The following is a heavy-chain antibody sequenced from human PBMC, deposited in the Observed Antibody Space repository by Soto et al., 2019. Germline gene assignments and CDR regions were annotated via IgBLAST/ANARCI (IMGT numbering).Heavy chain of an antibody. Sequence: EVHLVESGGGLVQPGRSLRLSCAASGFRFEDYAMHWVRQAPGKGLEWVSGIAWNSDTIGYADSVKGRFTISRDNGKNSLYLQMNSLIPDDTAFYYCAKDHYGSAIYGMDVWGQGTTVPFSS. V-gene: IGHV3-9*01. CDR1: GFRFEDYA. J-gene: IGHJ6*02. D-gene: IGHD3-10*01. CDR3: AKDHYGSAIYGMDV. CDR2: IAWNSDTI.